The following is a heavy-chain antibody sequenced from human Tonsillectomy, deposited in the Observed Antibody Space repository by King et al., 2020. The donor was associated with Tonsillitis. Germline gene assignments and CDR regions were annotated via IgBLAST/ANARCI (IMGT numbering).Heavy chain of an antibody. CDR3: ARHRLGWIPFDY. CDR2: IYYSGST. CDR1: GGSISSSSYY. V-gene: IGHV4-39*01. J-gene: IGHJ4*02. Sequence: QLQESGPGLVKPSETLSLTCTVSGGSISSSSYYWGWIRQPPGKGLEWIGSIYYSGSTYYNPSLKSRVTISVDTSKNQFSVKLSSVTAADTAIYYCARHRLGWIPFDYWGQGTLVTVSS. D-gene: IGHD5-18*01.